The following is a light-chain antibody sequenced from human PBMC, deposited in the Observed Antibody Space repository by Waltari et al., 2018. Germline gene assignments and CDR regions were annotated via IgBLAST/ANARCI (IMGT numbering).Light chain of an antibody. V-gene: IGKV1-39*01. CDR2: AAS. CDR3: QQSYSIPRT. J-gene: IGKJ4*01. Sequence: DIEMTQSPSSLSASVGDRVTIACRSSQYISTYLNWYQQKPGKAPKLLISAASDLQSGVPSRFSGSGSGTDFTLTISSLQPEDFATYWCQQSYSIPRTFSGGTKVEIK. CDR1: QYISTY.